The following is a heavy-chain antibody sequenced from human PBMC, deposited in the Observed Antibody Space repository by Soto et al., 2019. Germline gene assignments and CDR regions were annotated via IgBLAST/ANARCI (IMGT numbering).Heavy chain of an antibody. V-gene: IGHV1-2*02. CDR2: INPNSGGT. Sequence: APVKVSWKASGYTFTGYYMHWVRQAPGQGLEWMGWINPNSGGTNYAQKFQGRVTMTRDTSISTAYMELSKLRSDDTAVYYCARDPIHSSGWTKKYYYYGMDVWGQGTTVTVSS. J-gene: IGHJ6*02. CDR3: ARDPIHSSGWTKKYYYYGMDV. D-gene: IGHD6-19*01. CDR1: GYTFTGYY.